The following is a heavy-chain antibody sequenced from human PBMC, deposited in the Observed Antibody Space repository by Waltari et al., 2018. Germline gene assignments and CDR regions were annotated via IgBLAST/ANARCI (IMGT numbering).Heavy chain of an antibody. CDR2: ISSSGSTI. D-gene: IGHD3-3*01. CDR3: ARLSLYYDFWSGPSQGAFDI. J-gene: IGHJ3*02. Sequence: EVQLVESGGGLVQPGGSLRLSCAASGFTFSSYEMTWVRQAPGKGLEWVSYISSSGSTIYYADSVKGRFTISRDNAKNSLYLQMNSLRAEDTAVYYCARLSLYYDFWSGPSQGAFDIWGQGTMVTVSS. CDR1: GFTFSSYE. V-gene: IGHV3-48*03.